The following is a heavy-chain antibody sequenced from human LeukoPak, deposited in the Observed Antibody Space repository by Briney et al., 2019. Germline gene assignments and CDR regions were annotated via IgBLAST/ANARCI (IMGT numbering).Heavy chain of an antibody. CDR1: DGSISSYY. V-gene: IGHV4-39*01. D-gene: IGHD3-10*01. J-gene: IGHJ4*02. Sequence: PSETLSLTCTVSDGSISSYYWGWIRQPPGKGLEWIGSIYYSGSTYYNPSLKSRVTMSVDTSKNQFSLKLSSVTAADTAVYYCARQSSRSYYGFYYFDYWGQGTLVTVSS. CDR2: IYYSGST. CDR3: ARQSSRSYYGFYYFDY.